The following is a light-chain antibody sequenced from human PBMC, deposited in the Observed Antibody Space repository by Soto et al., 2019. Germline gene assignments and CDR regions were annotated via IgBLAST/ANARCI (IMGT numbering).Light chain of an antibody. CDR2: EVS. V-gene: IGLV2-14*01. CDR1: SSDVGSYNY. Sequence: QSALTQPASVSGSPGQSITISCTGTSSDVGSYNYVSWYQQHPGKAPKLMIYEVSNRPSGVSNRFSGSKSGNTASLTISGLQAEDEAHYYCSSRRSSTLVFGGGTKVTVL. J-gene: IGLJ2*01. CDR3: SSRRSSTLV.